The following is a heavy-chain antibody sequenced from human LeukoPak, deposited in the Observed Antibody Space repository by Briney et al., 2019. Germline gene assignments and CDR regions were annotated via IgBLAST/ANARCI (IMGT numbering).Heavy chain of an antibody. D-gene: IGHD3-10*01. J-gene: IGHJ4*02. CDR3: ARDLAGHYYGSGSSFDY. CDR2: IREDGSEK. V-gene: IGHV3-7*01. Sequence: GGSLRLSCAASGFTFSSYSMNWVRQAPGKGLEWVANIREDGSEKYYVDSVKGQFTISRDNAKNSLFLQMDSLRVEDTAVYYCARDLAGHYYGSGSSFDYWGQGTLVTVS. CDR1: GFTFSSYS.